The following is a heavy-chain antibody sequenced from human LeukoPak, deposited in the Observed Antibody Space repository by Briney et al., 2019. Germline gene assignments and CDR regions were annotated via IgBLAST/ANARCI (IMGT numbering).Heavy chain of an antibody. Sequence: SSETLSLTCTVSGGSISSGDYYWSWIRQPPGKGLEWIGYIYYSGNTYYNPSLKSRVTISVDTSKNQFSLKLSSVTAADTAVYYCARSLSSGYLPDAFDIWGQGTMVTVSS. CDR2: IYYSGNT. CDR3: ARSLSSGYLPDAFDI. CDR1: GGSISSGDYY. V-gene: IGHV4-30-4*01. J-gene: IGHJ3*02. D-gene: IGHD3-22*01.